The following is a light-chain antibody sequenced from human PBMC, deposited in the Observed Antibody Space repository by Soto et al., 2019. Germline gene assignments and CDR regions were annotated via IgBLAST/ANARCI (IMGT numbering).Light chain of an antibody. CDR1: QGISSY. Sequence: DIQMTQSPSSLSASVGDRVTISCRASQGISSYLAWFQQKPGQAPKSLIYAASTLQSGVPSHFSGSGSGTDFTLIISSLQPEDFATYYCQQYNSFSPTFGGGTKVEI. V-gene: IGKV1-16*02. CDR2: AAS. J-gene: IGKJ4*01. CDR3: QQYNSFSPT.